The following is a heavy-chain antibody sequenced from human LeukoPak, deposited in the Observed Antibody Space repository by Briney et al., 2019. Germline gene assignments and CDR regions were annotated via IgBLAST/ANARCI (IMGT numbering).Heavy chain of an antibody. D-gene: IGHD2-15*01. CDR2: ISSSSSYI. CDR1: GFTFSSYS. Sequence: GGSLRLSCAASGFTFSSYSMNWVRQAPGKGLEWVSSISSSSSYIYYADSVKGRFTISRDNAKNSLYLQMNSLRAEDTAVYYCARAVGPYCSGGSCFMRPSFDYWGQGILVTVSS. V-gene: IGHV3-21*01. CDR3: ARAVGPYCSGGSCFMRPSFDY. J-gene: IGHJ4*02.